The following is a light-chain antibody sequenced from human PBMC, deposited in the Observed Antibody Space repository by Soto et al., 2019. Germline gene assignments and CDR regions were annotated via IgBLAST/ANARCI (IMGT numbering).Light chain of an antibody. CDR3: QQYNNWPPAT. CDR2: GAS. CDR1: QSVSSY. Sequence: EIVLTQSPATLSLSTGERATLSCRASQSVSSYLAWYQQKPGQAPRLLIYGASTRATGIPARFSGSGSGTEFTLTISSLQSEDFAVYYCQQYNNWPPATFGQGTRLEIK. J-gene: IGKJ5*01. V-gene: IGKV3-15*01.